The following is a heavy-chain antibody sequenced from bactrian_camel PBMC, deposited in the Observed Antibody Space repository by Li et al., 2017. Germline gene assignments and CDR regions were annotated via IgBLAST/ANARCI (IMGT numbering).Heavy chain of an antibody. CDR3: ATSLTDNWLRGFGY. V-gene: IGHV3S40*01. J-gene: IGHJ6*01. D-gene: IGHD7*01. CDR1: GFTFSSYD. Sequence: DVQLVESGGGLVQPGGSLRLSCAASGFTFSSYDKIWVRQAPGKGLEWVSGIYSGGTSTYYSDSVKGRFTISRDNLQMNSLKSEDTGLYYCATSLTDNWLRGFGYWGQGTQVTVS. CDR2: IYSGGTST.